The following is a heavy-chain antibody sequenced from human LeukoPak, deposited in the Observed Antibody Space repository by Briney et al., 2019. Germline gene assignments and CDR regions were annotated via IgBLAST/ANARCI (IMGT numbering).Heavy chain of an antibody. CDR3: AKDWGFCSSTSCYPRI. V-gene: IGHV3-30*18. CDR1: GFTFSNYG. Sequence: PGGSLRLSCAASGFTFSNYGMHWVRQAPGKGLEWVAVISYDGTNKYYADSVKGRFTISIDNSMNTLYLQMNSLRAEDTAVYYCAKDWGFCSSTSCYPRIWGQGTMVTVSS. D-gene: IGHD2-2*01. CDR2: ISYDGTNK. J-gene: IGHJ3*02.